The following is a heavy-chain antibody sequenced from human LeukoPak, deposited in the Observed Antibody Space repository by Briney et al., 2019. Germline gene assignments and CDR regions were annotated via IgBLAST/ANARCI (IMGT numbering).Heavy chain of an antibody. CDR2: ISGFAGSI. CDR3: ARDAAFDI. J-gene: IGHJ3*02. Sequence: PGGSLRLSCAASGFTVSSNYMSWVRQAPGKGLEWVSSISGFAGSIYYADSVKGRFTISRDNSKNTLYLQMNSLRAEDTAVYYCARDAAFDIWGQGTMVTVSS. CDR1: GFTVSSNY. V-gene: IGHV3-23*01.